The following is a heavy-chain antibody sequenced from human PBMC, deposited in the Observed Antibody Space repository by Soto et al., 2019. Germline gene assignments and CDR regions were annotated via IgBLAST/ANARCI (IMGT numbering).Heavy chain of an antibody. V-gene: IGHV4-31*03. CDR2: IYDTESA. Sequence: PSETLSLTCSVSGESISSGGYYWSWIRHLPGKGLEWIGYIYDTESAYYKTSLKNRITISMDTSENQYDMKLTSVTAADSAVYYCARASSSSSAADYWGQG. D-gene: IGHD6-6*01. J-gene: IGHJ4*02. CDR1: GESISSGGYY. CDR3: ARASSSSSAADY.